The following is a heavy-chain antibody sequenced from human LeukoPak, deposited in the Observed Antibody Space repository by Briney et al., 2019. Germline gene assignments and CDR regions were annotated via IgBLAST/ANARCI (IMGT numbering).Heavy chain of an antibody. CDR2: IYYSGST. CDR1: GGSISSYY. Sequence: SETLSLTCTVSGGSISSYYWSWIRQPPGKGLEWIGYIYYSGSTNYNPSLKSRVTLSVDTSKNQFSLKLSSVTAADTAVYYCARAGYSSGWSTNSQYFQHWGQGTLVTVSS. CDR3: ARAGYSSGWSTNSQYFQH. J-gene: IGHJ1*01. V-gene: IGHV4-59*12. D-gene: IGHD6-19*01.